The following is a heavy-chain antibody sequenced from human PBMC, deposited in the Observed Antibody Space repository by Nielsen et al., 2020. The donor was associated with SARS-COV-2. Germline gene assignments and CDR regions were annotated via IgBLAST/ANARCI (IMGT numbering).Heavy chain of an antibody. J-gene: IGHJ3*02. CDR1: GYTFTSYA. CDR3: ARGMWFGEHQGAFDI. V-gene: IGHV1-3*01. Sequence: ASVKVSCKASGYTFTSYAMHWVRQAPGQRLEWMGWINAGNGNTKYSQKFQGRVTITRDTSTSTAYMELRSLRSDDTAVYYCARGMWFGEHQGAFDIWGQGTMVTVSS. D-gene: IGHD3-10*01. CDR2: INAGNGNT.